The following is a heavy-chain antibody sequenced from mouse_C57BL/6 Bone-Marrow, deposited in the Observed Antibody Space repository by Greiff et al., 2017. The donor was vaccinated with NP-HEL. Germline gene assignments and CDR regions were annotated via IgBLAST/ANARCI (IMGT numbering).Heavy chain of an antibody. CDR1: GYTFTDYE. CDR3: LIYYGYDDEWVAY. Sequence: VQLQQSGAELVRPGASVTLSCKASGYTFTDYEMHWVKQTPVHGLDWIGAIDPETGGTAYNQKFKGKAILTADTSSSTAYMGRRSLTSEDSAVYYWLIYYGYDDEWVAYWGQGTLVTVSA. CDR2: IDPETGGT. J-gene: IGHJ3*01. V-gene: IGHV1-15*01. D-gene: IGHD2-2*01.